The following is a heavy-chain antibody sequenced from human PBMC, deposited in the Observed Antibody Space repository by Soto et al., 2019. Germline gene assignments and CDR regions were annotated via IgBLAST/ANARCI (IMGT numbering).Heavy chain of an antibody. J-gene: IGHJ4*02. V-gene: IGHV3-30*18. CDR1: GFTFSSYG. CDR3: AKDYCGGDCYSAPLDY. D-gene: IGHD2-21*02. CDR2: ISYDGSNK. Sequence: ESGGGVVQPGRSLRLSCAASGFTFSSYGMHWVRQAPGKGLEWVAVISYDGSNKYYADSVKGRFTISRDNSKNTLYLQMNSLRAEDTAVYYCAKDYCGGDCYSAPLDYWGQGTLVTVSS.